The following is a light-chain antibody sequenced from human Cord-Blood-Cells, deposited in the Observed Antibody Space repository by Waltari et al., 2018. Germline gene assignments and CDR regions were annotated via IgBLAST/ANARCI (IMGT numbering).Light chain of an antibody. Sequence: QSVLTQPPSVSGAPGQRVTISCTGSSSNIGAGFAVHWYQQLPGPSPKLLIDGTSNRPSGVPDRFSGSKSGTSASLAITGLQAEDEADYYCQSYDSSLSGYVFGTGTKVTVL. CDR2: GTS. CDR3: QSYDSSLSGYV. CDR1: SSNIGAGFA. J-gene: IGLJ1*01. V-gene: IGLV1-40*01.